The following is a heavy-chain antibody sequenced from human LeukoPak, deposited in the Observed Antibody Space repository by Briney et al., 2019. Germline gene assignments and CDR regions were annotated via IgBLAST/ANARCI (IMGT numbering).Heavy chain of an antibody. J-gene: IGHJ3*02. CDR1: GFTFSSYR. D-gene: IGHD6-13*01. CDR3: AREGDIISYARFSFDI. V-gene: IGHV3-21*01. CDR2: ISSSSSYI. Sequence: PGGSLRLSCAASGFTFSSYRMSSVRQAPGEGLERVSSISSSSSYIYYAESVKGRFTISRDNATNSRYLQINTPRAANTARYYSAREGDIISYARFSFDIWGQGTMVSVSS.